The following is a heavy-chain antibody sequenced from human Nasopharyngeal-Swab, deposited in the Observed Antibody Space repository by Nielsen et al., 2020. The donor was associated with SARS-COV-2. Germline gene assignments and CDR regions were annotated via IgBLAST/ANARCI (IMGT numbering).Heavy chain of an antibody. CDR3: ARIIAAAGTVGYMDV. V-gene: IGHV4-30-4*01. J-gene: IGHJ6*03. D-gene: IGHD6-13*01. Sequence: RQAPGKGLEWIGYIYYSGSTYSNPSLKSRVTISVDTSKNQFSLKLSSVTAADTAVYYCARIIAAAGTVGYMDVWGKGTTVTVSS. CDR2: IYYSGST.